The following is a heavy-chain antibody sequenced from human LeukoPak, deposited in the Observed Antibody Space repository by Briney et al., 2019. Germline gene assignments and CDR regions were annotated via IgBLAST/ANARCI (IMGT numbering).Heavy chain of an antibody. CDR1: GFTFSSYA. CDR2: ISGGGDTT. J-gene: IGHJ4*02. V-gene: IGHV3-23*01. D-gene: IGHD2-15*01. CDR3: AKGRNTRFFPLEN. Sequence: GGSLRLSCAASGFTFSSYAMTWVRQAPGKGLQWVSSISGGGDTTHYPDSVKGRFTTSRDNSKNTLYLQMSSLRAEDTAVYFCAKGRNTRFFPLENWGPGTLVTVSS.